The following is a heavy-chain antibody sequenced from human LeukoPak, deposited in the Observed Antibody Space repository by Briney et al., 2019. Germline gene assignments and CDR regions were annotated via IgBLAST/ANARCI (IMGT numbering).Heavy chain of an antibody. CDR1: GGSITSYY. Sequence: SETLSLTCTVSGGSITSYYWSWIRQPPGKGLECIGYIYYSGSTYYNPSLKSRVTISVDTSKNQFSLKLSSVTAADTAVYYCARVRRDGYNSPDYWGQGTLVTVSS. J-gene: IGHJ4*02. V-gene: IGHV4-59*01. D-gene: IGHD5-24*01. CDR3: ARVRRDGYNSPDY. CDR2: IYYSGST.